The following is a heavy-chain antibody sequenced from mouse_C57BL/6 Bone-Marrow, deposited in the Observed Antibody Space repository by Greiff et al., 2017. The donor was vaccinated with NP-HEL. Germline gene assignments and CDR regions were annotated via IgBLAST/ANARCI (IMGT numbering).Heavy chain of an antibody. D-gene: IGHD2-5*01. J-gene: IGHJ1*03. CDR3: TGLYSNTWYFDV. CDR1: GFNITDYY. V-gene: IGHV14-1*01. CDR2: IDPADGDT. Sequence: EVQLQQSGAELVRPGASVKLSCTASGFNITDYYMHWVKQRPEQGLEWIGRIDPADGDTEYAPKFQGKATMTADTSSNTAYLQLSSLTSEDTAVSYSTGLYSNTWYFDVWGTGATGTGSS.